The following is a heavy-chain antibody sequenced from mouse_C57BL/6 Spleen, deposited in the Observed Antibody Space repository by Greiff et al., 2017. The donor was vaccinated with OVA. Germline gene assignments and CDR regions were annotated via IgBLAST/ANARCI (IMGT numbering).Heavy chain of an antibody. D-gene: IGHD1-1*01. CDR2: IYPGDGYT. J-gene: IGHJ1*03. CDR3: ARKDYGSSSWYFDV. Sequence: VQLQQSGPELVKPGASVKISCKASGYAFSSSWMNWVKQRPGKGLEWIGRIYPGDGYTNYTGKFKGKSTLTADKSSSTDYMQLSSLTSEDSAVYFCARKDYGSSSWYFDVWGTGTTVTVSS. CDR1: GYAFSSSW. V-gene: IGHV1-82*01.